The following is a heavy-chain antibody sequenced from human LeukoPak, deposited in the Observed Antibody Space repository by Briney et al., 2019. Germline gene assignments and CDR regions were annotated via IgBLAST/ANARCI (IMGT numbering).Heavy chain of an antibody. D-gene: IGHD4-17*01. J-gene: IGHJ4*02. V-gene: IGHV4-34*01. Sequence: SETLSLTCAVYGGSFSGYYWSWIRQPPGKGLEWIGEINHSGSTNYNPSLKSRVTISVDMSKNQFSLKLSSVTAADTAVYYCARAAYYGPHWAYWGQGTLVTVSS. CDR3: ARAAYYGPHWAY. CDR1: GGSFSGYY. CDR2: INHSGST.